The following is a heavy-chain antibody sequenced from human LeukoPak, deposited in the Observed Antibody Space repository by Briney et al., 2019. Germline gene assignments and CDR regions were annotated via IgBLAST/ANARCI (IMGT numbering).Heavy chain of an antibody. J-gene: IGHJ3*02. CDR2: ISGSGGGT. Sequence: GGSLRLSCAASGFTFSSYAMSWVRQAPGKGLEWVSAISGSGGGTYYADSVKGRFTISRDNSKNTLYLQMNSLRAEDTAVYYCAKVTMVRGVIIPDAFDIWGQGTMVTVSS. V-gene: IGHV3-23*01. CDR3: AKVTMVRGVIIPDAFDI. CDR1: GFTFSSYA. D-gene: IGHD3-10*01.